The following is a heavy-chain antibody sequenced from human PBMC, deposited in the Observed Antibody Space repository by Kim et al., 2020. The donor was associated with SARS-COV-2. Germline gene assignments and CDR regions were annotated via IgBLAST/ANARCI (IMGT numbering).Heavy chain of an antibody. V-gene: IGHV3-23*01. Sequence: GGSLRLSCAASGFTFSSYAMSWVRQAPGKGLEWVSAISGSGGSTYYADSVKGRFTIYRDNSKNTLYLQMNSLRAEDTAVYYGAKDSGSGTKDYWGQGTLVTVSS. CDR1: GFTFSSYA. CDR3: AKDSGSGTKDY. J-gene: IGHJ4*02. CDR2: ISGSGGST. D-gene: IGHD3-10*01.